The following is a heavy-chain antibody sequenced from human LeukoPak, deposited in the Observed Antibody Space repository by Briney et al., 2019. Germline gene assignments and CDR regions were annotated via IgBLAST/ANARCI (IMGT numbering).Heavy chain of an antibody. CDR2: ISGSGGST. CDR1: GFTFSSCA. V-gene: IGHV3-23*01. Sequence: GGSLRLTCAASGFTFSSCAMSWGGQAPGKGLDWVSAISGSGGSTYYADSVKGQFTISRDNSKNTLYLQMNSLRAEDTAVYYCAKDRDYGDYGLYVYWGQGTLVTVSS. J-gene: IGHJ4*02. CDR3: AKDRDYGDYGLYVY. D-gene: IGHD4-17*01.